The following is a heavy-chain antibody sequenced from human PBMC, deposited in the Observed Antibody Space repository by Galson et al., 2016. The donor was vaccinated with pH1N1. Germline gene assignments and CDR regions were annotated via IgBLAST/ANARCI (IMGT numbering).Heavy chain of an antibody. CDR2: IKSDASKI. CDR1: GFPFSSHW. CDR3: ARGLLSENDVGIDV. D-gene: IGHD1-1*01. J-gene: IGHJ6*02. Sequence: SLRLSCAASGFPFSSHWFYWVRQAPGKGLVWVSRIKSDASKIYYADFVRGRFTISRDNAKDTVFLEMNSLRVEDTAVYYCARGLLSENDVGIDVWGQGTTVTVSS. V-gene: IGHV3-74*01.